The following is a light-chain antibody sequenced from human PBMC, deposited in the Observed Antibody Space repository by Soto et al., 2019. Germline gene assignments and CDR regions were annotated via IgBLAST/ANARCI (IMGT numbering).Light chain of an antibody. CDR2: DVS. J-gene: IGLJ1*01. V-gene: IGLV2-14*01. CDR3: SSYTSSSTLYV. CDR1: SSDVGGYNY. Sequence: QYALTQPASVSGSPGQSITISCTGTSSDVGGYNYVSWYQQHPGKAPKLMIYDVSNRPSGVSNRFSGSKSGNTASLTISGLQAEDEADYYCSSYTSSSTLYVFVTGTKLTVL.